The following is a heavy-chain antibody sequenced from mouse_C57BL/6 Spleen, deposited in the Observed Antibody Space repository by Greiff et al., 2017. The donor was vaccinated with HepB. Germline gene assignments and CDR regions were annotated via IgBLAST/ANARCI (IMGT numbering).Heavy chain of an antibody. V-gene: IGHV5-4*01. CDR3: ARDQLRQIGFAY. CDR2: ISDGGSYT. D-gene: IGHD3-2*02. Sequence: EVKLEESGGGLVKPGGSLKLSCAASGFTFSSYAMSWVRQTPEKRLEWVATISDGGSYTYYPDNVKGRFTISRDNAKNNLYLQMSHLKSEDTAMYYCARDQLRQIGFAYWGQGTLVTVSA. CDR1: GFTFSSYA. J-gene: IGHJ3*01.